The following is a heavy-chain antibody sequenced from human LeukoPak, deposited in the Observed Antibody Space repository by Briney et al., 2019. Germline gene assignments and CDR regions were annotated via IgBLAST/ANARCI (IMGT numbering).Heavy chain of an antibody. D-gene: IGHD6-19*01. CDR2: TYTSGSI. J-gene: IGHJ4*02. CDR1: GGSIISYY. Sequence: PSETLSLTCTVSGGSIISYYWNWIRQPAGKGLEWIGRTYTSGSINYNPSLKSRVTMSVDTSKNQFSLNLSSVTAADTAVYYCARGSSDWYFPYWGQGTLVTVSS. CDR3: ARGSSDWYFPY. V-gene: IGHV4-4*07.